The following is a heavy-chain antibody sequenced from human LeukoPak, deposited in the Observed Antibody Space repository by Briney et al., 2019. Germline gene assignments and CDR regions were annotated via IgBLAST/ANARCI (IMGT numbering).Heavy chain of an antibody. CDR1: GGTFSSYA. Sequence: EASVKVSCKASGGTFSSYAISWVRQAPGQGLEWMGRIIPILGIANYAQKFRGRVTITADKSTSTAYMELSSLRSEDTAVYYCQMVVAAQTSDYWGQGTLVTVSS. D-gene: IGHD2-15*01. CDR2: IIPILGIA. V-gene: IGHV1-69*04. CDR3: QMVVAAQTSDY. J-gene: IGHJ4*02.